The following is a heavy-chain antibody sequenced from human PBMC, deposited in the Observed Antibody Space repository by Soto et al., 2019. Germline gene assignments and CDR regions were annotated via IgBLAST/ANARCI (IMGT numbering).Heavy chain of an antibody. Sequence: GGSLRLSCAASGFTFSSYAMSWVRQAPGKGLEWVSAISGSGGSTYYADSVKGRFTISRDNSKNTLYLQMNSLRAEDTAVYYCAKDRDSSGWYVGLISSTGTYFDYWGQGTLVTVSS. V-gene: IGHV3-23*01. CDR2: ISGSGGST. CDR1: GFTFSSYA. CDR3: AKDRDSSGWYVGLISSTGTYFDY. D-gene: IGHD6-19*01. J-gene: IGHJ4*02.